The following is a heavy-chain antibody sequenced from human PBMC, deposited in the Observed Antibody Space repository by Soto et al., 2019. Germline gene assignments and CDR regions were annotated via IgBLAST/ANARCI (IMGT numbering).Heavy chain of an antibody. V-gene: IGHV3-49*04. CDR1: GFTFSNYA. CDR2: IRSKAYGGTT. J-gene: IGHJ6*02. Sequence: AGGSLRLSCTASGFTFSNYAMSWVRQAPGKGLEWVGFIRSKAYGGTTEYAASVKGRFTISRDDSKSIAYLQMNSLKTEDTAVYYCTSRTAMGPLGYFYYGMDDWGQGTTVTVSS. D-gene: IGHD5-18*01. CDR3: TSRTAMGPLGYFYYGMDD.